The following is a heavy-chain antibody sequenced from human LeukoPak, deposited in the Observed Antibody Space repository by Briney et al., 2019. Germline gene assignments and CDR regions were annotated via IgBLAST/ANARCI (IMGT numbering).Heavy chain of an antibody. CDR2: ISWDGSDD. D-gene: IGHD6-25*01. CDR3: VRQAQEDL. CDR1: GFTFNTYG. J-gene: IGHJ5*02. Sequence: GTSLRLSCAASGFTFNTYGMHWFRQAPGKGLEWVAVISWDGSDDHYADSVRGRFTISRNNSNNTLYLQMNSLRVDDSAMYYCVRQAQEDLWGQGTPVTVSS. V-gene: IGHV3-30*03.